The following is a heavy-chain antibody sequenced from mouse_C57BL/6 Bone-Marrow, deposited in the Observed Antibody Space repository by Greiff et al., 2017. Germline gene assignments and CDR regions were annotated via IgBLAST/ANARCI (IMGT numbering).Heavy chain of an antibody. J-gene: IGHJ2*01. CDR1: GYTFTSYW. D-gene: IGHD1-1*01. V-gene: IGHV1-50*01. CDR2: IDPSDSYT. CDR3: ARPVVAFYYFDY. Sequence: QVQLQQPGAELVKPGASVKLSCKASGYTFTSYWMQWVKQRPGQGLEWIGEIDPSDSYTNYNQKFKGKATLTVDTSSSTAYMQLSSLTSEDSAVYYCARPVVAFYYFDYWGQGTTLTVSS.